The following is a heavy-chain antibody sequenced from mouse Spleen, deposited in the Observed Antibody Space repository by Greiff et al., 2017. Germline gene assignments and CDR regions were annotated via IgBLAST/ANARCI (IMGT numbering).Heavy chain of an antibody. Sequence: EVKLQESGAELVRPRALVKLSCKASGFNIKDYYMHWVKQRPEQGLEWIGWIDPENGNTIYDPKFQGKASITADTSSNTAYLQLSSLTSEDTAVYYCARFLTGTGFDYWGQGTTLTVSS. J-gene: IGHJ2*01. CDR2: IDPENGNT. V-gene: IGHV14-1*02. D-gene: IGHD4-1*01. CDR1: GFNIKDYY. CDR3: ARFLTGTGFDY.